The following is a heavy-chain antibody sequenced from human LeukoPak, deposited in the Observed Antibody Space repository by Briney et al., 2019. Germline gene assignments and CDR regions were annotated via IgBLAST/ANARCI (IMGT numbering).Heavy chain of an antibody. V-gene: IGHV1-2*02. J-gene: IGHJ4*02. CDR2: INPNSGGT. CDR3: ASSLDYYDSSGYS. D-gene: IGHD3-22*01. CDR1: GYTFTGYY. Sequence: GASVKVSCKASGYTFTGYYMHWVRQAPGQGLEWMGWINPNSGGTNYAQKFQGRVTMTRDTSTSTVYMELSSLRSEDTAVYYCASSLDYYDSSGYSWGQGTLVTVSS.